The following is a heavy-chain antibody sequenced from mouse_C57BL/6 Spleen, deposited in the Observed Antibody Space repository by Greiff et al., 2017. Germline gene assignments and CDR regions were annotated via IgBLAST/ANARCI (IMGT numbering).Heavy chain of an antibody. CDR3: TRGVYYDYDVGFDY. CDR1: GYTFTDYE. V-gene: IGHV1-15*01. Sequence: QVQLQQSGAELVRPGASVTLSCKASGYTFTDYEMHWVKQTPVHGLEWIGAIDPETGGTAYNQKFKGKAILTADKSSSTAYMELRSLTSEDSAVYYGTRGVYYDYDVGFDYWGQGTTLTVSS. J-gene: IGHJ2*01. D-gene: IGHD2-4*01. CDR2: IDPETGGT.